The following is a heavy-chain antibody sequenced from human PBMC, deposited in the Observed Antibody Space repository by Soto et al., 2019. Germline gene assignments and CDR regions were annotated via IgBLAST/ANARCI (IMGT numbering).Heavy chain of an antibody. Sequence: LRLSCTASGFTFSDYCMNWVRQAPGKGLEWVSYISSSTRNIYYADSVKGRFTISRDNAKNSLYLQMNSLRDEDTAVYYCARCNYAFGDAFDIWGQGTMVTVSS. CDR2: ISSSTRNI. CDR3: ARCNYAFGDAFDI. D-gene: IGHD3-16*01. J-gene: IGHJ3*02. V-gene: IGHV3-48*02. CDR1: GFTFSDYC.